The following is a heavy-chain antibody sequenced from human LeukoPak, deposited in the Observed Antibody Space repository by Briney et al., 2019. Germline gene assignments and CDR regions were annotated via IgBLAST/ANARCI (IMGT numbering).Heavy chain of an antibody. J-gene: IGHJ4*02. CDR1: GFTVSSNY. D-gene: IGHD2-15*01. V-gene: IGHV3-53*01. CDR2: IYSGGST. CDR3: ARAPRGFCSGGSCFDF. Sequence: GGSLRLSCAASGFTVSSNYMSWVRQAPGKGLEWVSVIYSGGSTYYADSVKGRFTISRDNSKNTLYLQMNSLRAEDTAVYYCARAPRGFCSGGSCFDFWGQGTLVTVSS.